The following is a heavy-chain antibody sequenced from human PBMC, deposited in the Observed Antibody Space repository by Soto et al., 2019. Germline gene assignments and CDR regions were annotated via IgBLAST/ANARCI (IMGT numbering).Heavy chain of an antibody. CDR2: IIPIFGTA. D-gene: IGHD4-4*01. V-gene: IGHV1-69*13. J-gene: IGHJ6*02. CDR1: GGTFSSYA. Sequence: GASVKVSCKASGGTFSSYAISWVRQAPGQGLKWMGGIIPIFGTANYAQKFQGRVTITADESTSTAYMELSSLRSEDTAVYYCAGPTVTNSDYYYYGMDVWGQGTTVTVSS. CDR3: AGPTVTNSDYYYYGMDV.